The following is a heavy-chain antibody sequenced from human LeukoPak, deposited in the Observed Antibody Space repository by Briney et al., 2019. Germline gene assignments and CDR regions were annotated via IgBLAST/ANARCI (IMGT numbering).Heavy chain of an antibody. CDR2: IYYSGST. J-gene: IGHJ4*02. V-gene: IGHV4-59*08. CDR1: GVSISSYY. D-gene: IGHD2-15*01. CDR3: ARRRVAFDY. Sequence: SETLSLTCTVSGVSISSYYWSWIRQPPGKGLEWIGYIYYSGSTNYNPSLKSRVTISVDTSKNQFSLKLSSVTAADTAVYYCARRRVAFDYWGQGTLVTVSS.